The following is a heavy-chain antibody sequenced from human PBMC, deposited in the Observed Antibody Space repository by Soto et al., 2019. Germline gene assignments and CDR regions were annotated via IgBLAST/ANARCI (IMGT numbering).Heavy chain of an antibody. J-gene: IGHJ4*02. V-gene: IGHV4-34*01. D-gene: IGHD5-18*01. CDR1: GGYFVGFC. CDR3: ARALGYTYGHPPTAY. CDR2: INHSGST. Sequence: VTLSLSCAVDGGYFVGFCWRWIRQPPGKGLEWIGEINHSGSTNYNPSLKSRVTISVDTSKNQFSLKLNSVTAADTAVYYCARALGYTYGHPPTAYWGQGTLVTVSS.